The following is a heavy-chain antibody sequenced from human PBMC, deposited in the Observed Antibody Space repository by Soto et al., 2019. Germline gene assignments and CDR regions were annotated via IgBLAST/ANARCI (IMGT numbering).Heavy chain of an antibody. Sequence: SETLSLTCTVSGGSISSSSYYWGWIRQPPGKGLEWIGRISYSGSTYYNPSLKSRVTISVVTSKNQFSLKLSSVTAADTAVYYCASVGSHYDFWSGYRKGDYYYYYGTDVWGQGTTVTVSS. V-gene: IGHV4-39*01. CDR3: ASVGSHYDFWSGYRKGDYYYYYGTDV. CDR1: GGSISSSSYY. D-gene: IGHD3-3*01. CDR2: ISYSGST. J-gene: IGHJ6*02.